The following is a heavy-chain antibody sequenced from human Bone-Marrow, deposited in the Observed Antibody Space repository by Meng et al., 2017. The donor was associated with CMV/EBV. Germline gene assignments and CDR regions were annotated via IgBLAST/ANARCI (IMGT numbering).Heavy chain of an antibody. CDR3: ARGLDYDILTGYNNWFDP. CDR1: GSISSYY. Sequence: GSISSYYWSWIRQPAGKGLEWIGSIYTSGSTNYNPSLKSRVTMSVDTSKNQFSLKLSSVTAADTAVYYCARGLDYDILTGYNNWFDPWGQGTLVTVSS. D-gene: IGHD3-9*01. J-gene: IGHJ5*02. V-gene: IGHV4-4*07. CDR2: IYTSGST.